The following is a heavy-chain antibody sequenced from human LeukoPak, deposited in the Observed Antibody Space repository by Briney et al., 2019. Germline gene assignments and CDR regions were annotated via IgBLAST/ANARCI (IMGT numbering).Heavy chain of an antibody. V-gene: IGHV1-69*06. CDR1: GGTFSSYA. D-gene: IGHD4-17*01. J-gene: IGHJ5*02. CDR2: IIPIFGTA. CDR3: ARVMTTVTHVYNWFDP. Sequence: ASVKVSCKASGGTFSSYAISWVRQAPGQGLEWMGGIIPIFGTANYAQKFQGRVTITADKSTSTAYMELSSLRSEDTAVYYCARVMTTVTHVYNWFDPWGQGTLVTVSS.